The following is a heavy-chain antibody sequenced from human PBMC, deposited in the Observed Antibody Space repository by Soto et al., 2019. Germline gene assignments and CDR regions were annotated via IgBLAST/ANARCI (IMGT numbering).Heavy chain of an antibody. CDR3: ARVAGGYCISTSCYGGMDV. Sequence: QVQLVQSGAEVKKPGSSVKVSCKASGGTFSSYAISWVRQAPGQGLEWMGGIIPIFGTANYAQKFQGRVTITADESTSTAYMELSSLRSEDTAVYYCARVAGGYCISTSCYGGMDVWGQGTTVTVSS. J-gene: IGHJ6*02. V-gene: IGHV1-69*12. CDR1: GGTFSSYA. D-gene: IGHD2-2*01. CDR2: IIPIFGTA.